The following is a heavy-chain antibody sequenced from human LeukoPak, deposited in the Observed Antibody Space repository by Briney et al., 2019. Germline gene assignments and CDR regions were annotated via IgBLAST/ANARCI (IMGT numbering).Heavy chain of an antibody. D-gene: IGHD3-22*01. V-gene: IGHV4-39*01. J-gene: IGHJ6*03. CDR1: GGSISSSSYY. Sequence: SETLSLTCTVSGGSISSSSYYWGWIRQPPGKGLEWIGSIYYSGSTYYNPSLKSRVTISVDTSKNQFSLKLSSVTAADTAVYYCARLYYYDSSGYYEYYYYMDVWGKGTTVTVSS. CDR2: IYYSGST. CDR3: ARLYYYDSSGYYEYYYYMDV.